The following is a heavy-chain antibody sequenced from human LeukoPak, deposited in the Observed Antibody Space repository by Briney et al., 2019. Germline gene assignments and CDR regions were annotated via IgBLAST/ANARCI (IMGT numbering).Heavy chain of an antibody. CDR1: GFTFSGSG. CDR2: IRYHGSDK. J-gene: IGHJ4*02. V-gene: IGHV3-30*02. D-gene: IGHD2-2*01. CDR3: ARSPTSWYFDY. Sequence: GGPLRLSCAASGFTFSGSGMHWVRQAPGKGLEWVAFIRYHGSDKFYADSVKGRFTISRDNSKNTLYLQMNSLRPEDTSVYYCARSPTSWYFDYWGQGTLVTVSS.